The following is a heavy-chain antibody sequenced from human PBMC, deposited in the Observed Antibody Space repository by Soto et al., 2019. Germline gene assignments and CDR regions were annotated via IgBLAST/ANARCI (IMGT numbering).Heavy chain of an antibody. CDR3: ASDILDTAMVVVGMDV. CDR2: INPSGGST. J-gene: IGHJ6*02. D-gene: IGHD5-18*01. V-gene: IGHV1-46*01. Sequence: QVQLVQSGAEVKKPGASVKVSCKASGYTFTSYYMHWVRQAPGQGLEWMGIINPSGGSTSYAQKFQGRVTMTRDTSTSTVYMGLSSLRSEDTAVYYCASDILDTAMVVVGMDVWGQGTTVTVSS. CDR1: GYTFTSYY.